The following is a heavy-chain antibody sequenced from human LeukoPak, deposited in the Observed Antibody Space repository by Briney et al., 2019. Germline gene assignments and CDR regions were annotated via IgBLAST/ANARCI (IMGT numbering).Heavy chain of an antibody. CDR3: ARGVVVVAATDLLFDY. V-gene: IGHV4-30-2*01. J-gene: IGHJ4*02. CDR1: GGSISSGGYY. D-gene: IGHD2-15*01. CDR2: IYHSGST. Sequence: SETLSLTCTVSGGSISSGGYYWSCIRQPPGKGLEWIGYIYHSGSTYYNPSLKSRVTISVDTSKNQFSLKLSSVTAADTAVYYCARGVVVVAATDLLFDYWGQGTLVTVSS.